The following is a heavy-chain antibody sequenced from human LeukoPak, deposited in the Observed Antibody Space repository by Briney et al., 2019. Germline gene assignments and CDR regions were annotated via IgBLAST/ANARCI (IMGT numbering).Heavy chain of an antibody. J-gene: IGHJ4*02. D-gene: IGHD6-13*01. V-gene: IGHV6-1*01. Sequence: SQTLSLTCAICGDSVSSNSAAWNWIRQSPSRGLEWLGRTYYRSKWYNDYAVSVKSRITINPDTSRNQFSLQLNSVTPEDTAVYYCARIADDLNYFDYRGQGTLVTVSS. CDR2: TYYRSKWYN. CDR1: GDSVSSNSAA. CDR3: ARIADDLNYFDY.